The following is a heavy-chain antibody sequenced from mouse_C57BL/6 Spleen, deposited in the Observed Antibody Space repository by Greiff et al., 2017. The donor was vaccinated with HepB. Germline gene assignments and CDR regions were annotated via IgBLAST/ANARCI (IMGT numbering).Heavy chain of an antibody. CDR1: GFTFSDYG. CDR3: ANDGNYYAMDY. V-gene: IGHV5-17*01. CDR2: ISSGSSTI. Sequence: EVQGVESGGGLVKPGGSLKLSCAASGFTFSDYGMHWVRQAPEKGLEWVAYISSGSSTIYYADTVKGRFTISRDNAKNTLFLQMTSLRSEDTARYYCANDGNYYAMDYWGQGTSVTVSS. D-gene: IGHD2-1*01. J-gene: IGHJ4*01.